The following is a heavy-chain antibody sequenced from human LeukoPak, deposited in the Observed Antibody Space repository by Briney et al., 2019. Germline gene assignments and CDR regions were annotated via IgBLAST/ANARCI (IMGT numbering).Heavy chain of an antibody. V-gene: IGHV3-21*01. CDR2: ISSSSYI. D-gene: IGHD4-23*01. CDR1: GFTFSSYS. Sequence: GGSLRLSCAASGFTFSSYSMNWVRQAPGKGLEWVSSISSSSYIYYADSVKGRFTISRDNAKNSLYLQMNSLRAEDTAVYYCARDLSPDYGGNSFDYWGQGTLVTVSS. CDR3: ARDLSPDYGGNSFDY. J-gene: IGHJ4*02.